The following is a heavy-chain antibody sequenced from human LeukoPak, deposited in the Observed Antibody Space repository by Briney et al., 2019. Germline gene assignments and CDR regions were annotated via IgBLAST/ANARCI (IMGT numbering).Heavy chain of an antibody. V-gene: IGHV3-30*02. Sequence: PGGSLRLSCAASGFTFSSYGMHWVRQAPGKGLEWVAFIRYDGSNKYFADSVKGRFTISRDNSKNTLYLQMNSLRAEDTAVYYCAKDYGSGSYFDYWGQGTLVTVSS. J-gene: IGHJ4*02. CDR1: GFTFSSYG. D-gene: IGHD3-10*01. CDR3: AKDYGSGSYFDY. CDR2: IRYDGSNK.